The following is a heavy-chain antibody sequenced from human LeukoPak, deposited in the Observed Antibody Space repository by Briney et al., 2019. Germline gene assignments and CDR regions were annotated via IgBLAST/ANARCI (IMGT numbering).Heavy chain of an antibody. Sequence: PSETLSLTCTVSGGSISSYYWSWIRQPAGKGLEWIGRIYTSGSTNYNPSLKSRVTMSVDTSKNQFSLKLSSVTAADTAVYYCAASGYYYDSSGRTRTRYYFDYWGQGTLVTVSS. V-gene: IGHV4-4*07. CDR1: GGSISSYY. CDR2: IYTSGST. D-gene: IGHD3-22*01. CDR3: AASGYYYDSSGRTRTRYYFDY. J-gene: IGHJ4*02.